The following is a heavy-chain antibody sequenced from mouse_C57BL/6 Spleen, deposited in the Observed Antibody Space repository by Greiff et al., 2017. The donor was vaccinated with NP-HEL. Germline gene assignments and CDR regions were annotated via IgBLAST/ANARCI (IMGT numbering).Heavy chain of an antibody. CDR2: IDPETGGT. V-gene: IGHV1-15*01. CDR3: TYYYGSSYGDYAMDY. J-gene: IGHJ4*01. D-gene: IGHD1-1*01. Sequence: VQLQQSGAELVRPGASVTLSCKASGYTFTDYEMHWVKQTPVHGLEWIGAIDPETGGTASNQKFKGKAILTADKSSSTAYMELRSLTSEDSAVYYCTYYYGSSYGDYAMDYWGQGTSVTVSS. CDR1: GYTFTDYE.